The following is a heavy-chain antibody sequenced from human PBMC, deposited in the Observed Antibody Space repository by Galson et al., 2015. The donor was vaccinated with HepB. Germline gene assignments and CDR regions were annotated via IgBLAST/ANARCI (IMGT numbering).Heavy chain of an antibody. CDR2: IRQDGSET. D-gene: IGHD3-22*01. J-gene: IGHJ4*02. Sequence: SLRLSCAASGFTFSNHWMDWVRQAPGKGLEWVANIRQDGSETYYVDSVKGRFTISRDNAKNSLYLQMNSLRAEDTAVYYCAREVVVMGHDYWGQGTLVTVSS. V-gene: IGHV3-7*01. CDR3: AREVVVMGHDY. CDR1: GFTFSNHW.